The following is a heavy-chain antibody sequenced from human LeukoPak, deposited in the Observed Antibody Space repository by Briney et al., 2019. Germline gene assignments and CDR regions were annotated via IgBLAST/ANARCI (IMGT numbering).Heavy chain of an antibody. V-gene: IGHV4-59*01. Sequence: SGTLSLTCTVSGGSISSYYWSWIRQPPGKGLEWIGYIYYSGSTNYNPSLKSRVTISVDMSKNQFSLKLSSVTAADTAVYYCARMEGDIAVAGTSLDYYYGMDVWGKGTTVTVSS. D-gene: IGHD6-19*01. CDR1: GGSISSYY. CDR2: IYYSGST. CDR3: ARMEGDIAVAGTSLDYYYGMDV. J-gene: IGHJ6*04.